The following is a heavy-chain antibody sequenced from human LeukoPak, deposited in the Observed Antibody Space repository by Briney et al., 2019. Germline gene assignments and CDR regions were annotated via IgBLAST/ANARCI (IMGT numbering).Heavy chain of an antibody. Sequence: GGSLRLSCAASGFTVDDYSMHWVRQAPGKGLEWVSGISWNSGSIGYVVAVKGRFTISRDNAKNSLYLQMNSLRAEDTAVYYCARNGAPVVTAITPYYYYLDVWGKGTTVTVSS. CDR3: ARNGAPVVTAITPYYYYLDV. V-gene: IGHV3-9*01. CDR2: ISWNSGSI. D-gene: IGHD2-21*02. J-gene: IGHJ6*03. CDR1: GFTVDDYS.